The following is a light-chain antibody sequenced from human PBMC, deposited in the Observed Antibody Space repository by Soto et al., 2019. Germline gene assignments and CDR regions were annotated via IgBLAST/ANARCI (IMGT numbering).Light chain of an antibody. CDR2: TTN. CDR1: SSNIGTSS. J-gene: IGLJ1*01. Sequence: QSALTQPHSASGTPGQRVTISCSGSSSNIGTSSVHWFQQLPGTAPKLLISTTNQRPSGVPERFSGSKSGTSASLAISGLQSEDEADYYCAACDDSVNGDVFGTGSKVTVL. V-gene: IGLV1-44*01. CDR3: AACDDSVNGDV.